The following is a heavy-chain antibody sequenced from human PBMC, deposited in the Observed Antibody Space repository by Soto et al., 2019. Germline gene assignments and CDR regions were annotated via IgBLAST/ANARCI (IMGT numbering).Heavy chain of an antibody. CDR1: GGSISSNFYY. J-gene: IGHJ4*02. Sequence: QVQLQESGPGLVKPSQTLSLTCTVSGGSISSNFYYWSWFRQPPGKGLEWIGYIYSSGRTYYNPSLKSQLSISVDTSTNQFSLPLSSVTAADTAVYYCARGPTVTTDYWGQGALVTVSS. D-gene: IGHD4-17*01. CDR2: IYSSGRT. CDR3: ARGPTVTTDY. V-gene: IGHV4-30-4*01.